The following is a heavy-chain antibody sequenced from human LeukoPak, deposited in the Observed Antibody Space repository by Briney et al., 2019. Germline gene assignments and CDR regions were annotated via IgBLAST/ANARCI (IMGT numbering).Heavy chain of an antibody. CDR2: ISSNGRTI. Sequence: PGGSLRLSCAASGFTFSSYEMNWVRQAPGKGLEWVPYISSNGRTIYYADSVKRRFTISRDNAKNSLYLQMNSLRAEDTAVYYCARDGEYCSGGSCYSTFFDYWGQGTLVTVSS. D-gene: IGHD2-15*01. J-gene: IGHJ4*02. V-gene: IGHV3-48*03. CDR1: GFTFSSYE. CDR3: ARDGEYCSGGSCYSTFFDY.